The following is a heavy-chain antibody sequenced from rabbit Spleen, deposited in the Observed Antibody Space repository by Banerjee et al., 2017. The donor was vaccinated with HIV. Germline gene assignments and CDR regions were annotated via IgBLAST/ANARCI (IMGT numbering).Heavy chain of an antibody. J-gene: IGHJ4*01. V-gene: IGHV1S45*01. CDR1: GFSLSNNYV. CDR2: IYTDSGGT. CDR3: ARDAGIAYATDSFNL. D-gene: IGHD6-1*01. Sequence: QEQLVESGGGLVRPEGSLKLSCTASGFSLSNNYVICWVRQAPGKGLEWIGCIYTDSGGTYYATWAKGRFTVSKASSTTVTLQMTSLTAADTATYFCARDAGIAYATDSFNLWGPGTLVTVS.